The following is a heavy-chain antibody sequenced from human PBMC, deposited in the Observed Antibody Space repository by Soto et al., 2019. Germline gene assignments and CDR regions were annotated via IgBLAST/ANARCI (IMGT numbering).Heavy chain of an antibody. CDR1: GYTFTSYG. Sequence: ASVKVSCKASGYTFTSYGISWVRQAPGQGLEWMGWISAYNGNTNYAQKPQGRVTMTTDTSTSTAYMELRSLRSDDTAVYYCARGDSSSWSSKGDFDYWGQGTLVTVSS. CDR2: ISAYNGNT. D-gene: IGHD6-13*01. V-gene: IGHV1-18*01. CDR3: ARGDSSSWSSKGDFDY. J-gene: IGHJ4*02.